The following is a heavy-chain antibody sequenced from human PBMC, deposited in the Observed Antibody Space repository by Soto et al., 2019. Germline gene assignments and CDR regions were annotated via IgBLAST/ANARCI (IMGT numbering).Heavy chain of an antibody. J-gene: IGHJ5*02. V-gene: IGHV1-2*02. CDR3: ARAPYPYMVATWFDP. CDR2: INPNSGGT. Sequence: QVQLVQSGAEVKKPGASVKVSCKASGYTFTGYYMHWVRQAPGQGLEWMGWINPNSGGTNYAQKLQGRVTMTRDTSISTAYMELSRLRSDDTAVYYCARAPYPYMVATWFDPWGQGTLVTVSS. CDR1: GYTFTGYY. D-gene: IGHD5-12*01.